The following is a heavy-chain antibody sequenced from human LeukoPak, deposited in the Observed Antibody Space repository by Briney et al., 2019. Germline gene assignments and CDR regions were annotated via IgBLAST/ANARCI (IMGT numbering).Heavy chain of an antibody. CDR3: AKIDAY. V-gene: IGHV3-9*03. CDR2: ISWNSGSI. J-gene: IGHJ4*02. Sequence: PGGSLRLSCAASGFTFDDYAMHWVRQAPGKGLDGVSGISWNSGSIGYADSAKGRFTISRDNAKNSLYLQMNSLRAEDMALYYCAKIDAYWGQGTLVTVSS. CDR1: GFTFDDYA.